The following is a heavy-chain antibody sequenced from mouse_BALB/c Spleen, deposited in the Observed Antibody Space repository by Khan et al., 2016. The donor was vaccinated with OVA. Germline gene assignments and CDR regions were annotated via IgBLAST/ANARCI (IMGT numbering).Heavy chain of an antibody. CDR2: INTYTGEP. D-gene: IGHD2-13*01. J-gene: IGHJ1*01. Sequence: QIQLVQSGPELKKPGETVKISCKSSGYTFTNYGMNWVKQAPGKALKWMGWINTYTGEPTYADDFKGRFAFSLETSASTAYLQLNNLKNEDTGTYFCARVGDCWYFDVWGAGTAVTVSS. CDR3: ARVGDCWYFDV. V-gene: IGHV9-3-1*01. CDR1: GYTFTNYG.